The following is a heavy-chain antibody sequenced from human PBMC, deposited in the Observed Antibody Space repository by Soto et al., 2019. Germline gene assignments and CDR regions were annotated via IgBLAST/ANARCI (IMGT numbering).Heavy chain of an antibody. Sequence: PGGSLRLSCAASGFTFSSYGMHWVRQAPGKGLEWVAVIWYDGSNKYYADSVKGRFTISRDNSKNTLYLQMNSLRAEDAAVYYCAREAYGGNSRGFVDYWGQGTLVTVSS. D-gene: IGHD2-21*02. CDR1: GFTFSSYG. J-gene: IGHJ4*02. CDR2: IWYDGSNK. V-gene: IGHV3-33*01. CDR3: AREAYGGNSRGFVDY.